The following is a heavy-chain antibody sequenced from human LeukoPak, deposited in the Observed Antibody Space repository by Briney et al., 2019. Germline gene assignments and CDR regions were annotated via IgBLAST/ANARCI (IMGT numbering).Heavy chain of an antibody. Sequence: SETLSLTCTVSGGSISSYYWSWIRQPPGKGLEWIGYIHYSGSTNYNPSLKSRVTISVDTSKNQFSLKLSSVTAADTAVYYCAREGYYYGSGSPGYFDYWGQGTLVTVSS. CDR3: AREGYYYGSGSPGYFDY. V-gene: IGHV4-59*01. D-gene: IGHD3-10*01. CDR1: GGSISSYY. J-gene: IGHJ4*02. CDR2: IHYSGST.